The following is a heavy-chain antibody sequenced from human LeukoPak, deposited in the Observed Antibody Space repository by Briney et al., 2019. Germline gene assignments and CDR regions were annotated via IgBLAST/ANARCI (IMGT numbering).Heavy chain of an antibody. J-gene: IGHJ4*02. CDR2: ISSSGSTI. Sequence: PGGSLRLSCAASGFTFSSYEMNWVRQAPGKGLEWVSYISSSGSTIYYADSVKGRFTISRDNAKNSLYLQMNSLRAEDTAVYYCARLWSRGEGIDYWGQGTLVTVSS. CDR3: ARLWSRGEGIDY. V-gene: IGHV3-48*03. CDR1: GFTFSSYE. D-gene: IGHD3-10*01.